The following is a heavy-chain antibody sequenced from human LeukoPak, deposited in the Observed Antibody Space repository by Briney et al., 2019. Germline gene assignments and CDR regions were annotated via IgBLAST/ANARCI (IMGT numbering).Heavy chain of an antibody. V-gene: IGHV4-39*01. CDR3: ARHRGSSRGGSFYSKGKIEY. D-gene: IGHD3-10*01. CDR2: IFHSGST. Sequence: YYWSWIRHPPWNGLELIGGIFHSGSTYYNPALNSRVTISVDTSKNQFFLKLSSVPAADTAVYYCARHRGSSRGGSFYSKGKIEYWVQG. CDR1: YY. J-gene: IGHJ4*02.